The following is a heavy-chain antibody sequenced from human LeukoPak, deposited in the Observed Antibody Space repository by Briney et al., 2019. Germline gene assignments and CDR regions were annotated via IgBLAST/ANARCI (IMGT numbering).Heavy chain of an antibody. CDR3: ARVCAPDTLPTFSIFEL. CDR1: GFTFSTHA. Sequence: GGSLRLSSGASGFTFSTHAGHWVSQAPGKGLEWVGVISYDGSDESYGDAVKGRFTMSRDNSKNTVSLQMKSLRPEDTAVYFCARVCAPDTLPTFSIFELRGQGTMVIVSS. D-gene: IGHD3-3*01. CDR2: ISYDGSDE. V-gene: IGHV3-30*04. J-gene: IGHJ3*01.